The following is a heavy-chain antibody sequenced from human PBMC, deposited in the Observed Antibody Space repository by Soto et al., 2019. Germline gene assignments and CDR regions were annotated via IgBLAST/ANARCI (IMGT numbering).Heavy chain of an antibody. J-gene: IGHJ5*02. V-gene: IGHV4-59*01. D-gene: IGHD5-18*01. Sequence: SETLSRTCTVSGGSISSYYWSWIRQPPGKGLEWIGYIYYSGSTNYNPSLKSRVTISVDTSKNQFSLKLSSVTAADTAVYYCARDSGYSSAWFDPWGQGTLVTVSS. CDR2: IYYSGST. CDR1: GGSISSYY. CDR3: ARDSGYSSAWFDP.